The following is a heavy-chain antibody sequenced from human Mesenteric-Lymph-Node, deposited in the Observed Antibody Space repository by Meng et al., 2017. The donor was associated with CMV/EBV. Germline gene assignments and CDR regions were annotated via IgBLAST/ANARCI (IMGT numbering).Heavy chain of an antibody. V-gene: IGHV3-23*01. CDR1: GFTFSSYA. J-gene: IGHJ4*02. D-gene: IGHD3-3*01. CDR2: VSSSGGGT. CDR3: ARTYYDFWSGYFAGYYYFDY. Sequence: GESLKISCAASGFTFSSYAMSWVRQAAGKGLEWVSAVSSSGGGTYYADSVKGRFTISRDNSKNTLYLQMNSLRAEDTAVYYCARTYYDFWSGYFAGYYYFDYWGQGTLVTVSS.